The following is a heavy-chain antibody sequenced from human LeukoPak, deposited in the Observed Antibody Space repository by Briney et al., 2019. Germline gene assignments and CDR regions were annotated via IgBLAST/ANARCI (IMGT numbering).Heavy chain of an antibody. D-gene: IGHD3-3*02. CDR2: ISGYNANT. CDR3: ARDRISRHLWAGTSXFDY. CDR1: GYTFTSYG. J-gene: IGHJ4*02. V-gene: IGHV1-18*01. Sequence: ASVKVSCKTSGYTFTSYGISWVRQTPGQGLEFMGWISGYNANTDYAPGFRGRVTMTTDTSTSTSYIELRSLRSDDTAVYYCARDRISRHLWAGTSXFDYXXXGTLVTV.